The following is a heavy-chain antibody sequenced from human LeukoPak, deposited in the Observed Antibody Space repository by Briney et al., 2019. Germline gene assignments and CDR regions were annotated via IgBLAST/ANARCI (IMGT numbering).Heavy chain of an antibody. D-gene: IGHD3-10*01. CDR1: GGSISSYY. CDR3: ARDRGWFDP. CDR2: IYYSGST. J-gene: IGHJ5*02. V-gene: IGHV4-59*01. Sequence: SETLSLTCTVSGGSISSYYWSWIRQPPGKGLEWIGYIYYSGSTNYNPSLKSRVTISVDTSKNQFSLKLSSVTAADTAVYYCARDRGWFDPWGQGTLATVSS.